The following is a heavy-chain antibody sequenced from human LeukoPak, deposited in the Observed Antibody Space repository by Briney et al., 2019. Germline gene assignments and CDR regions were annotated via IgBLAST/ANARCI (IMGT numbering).Heavy chain of an antibody. CDR2: FNPKHSET. D-gene: IGHD6-19*01. Sequence: GASVKVSCKVSGYTLTELSMHWVRQAPGKGLEWMGGFNPKHSETIYAQKFQGRVTMTEDTSTDTAYIELSNLRSEDTAVYYCAIVAWKWLVSYWGQGTLVTVSS. CDR3: AIVAWKWLVSY. V-gene: IGHV1-24*01. J-gene: IGHJ4*02. CDR1: GYTLTELS.